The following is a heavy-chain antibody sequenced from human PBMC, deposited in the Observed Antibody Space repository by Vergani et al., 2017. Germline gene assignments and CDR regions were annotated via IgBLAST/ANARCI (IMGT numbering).Heavy chain of an antibody. CDR2: ISGSGGST. D-gene: IGHD5-24*01. J-gene: IGHJ6*02. Sequence: EVQLLESGGGLVQPGGSLRLSCAASGFTFSSYAMSWVRQAPGKGLEWVSTISGSGGSTYYADSVKGRFTISRDNSKNTLYLQMNSLRAEDTAVYYCAREGYNYPFYYYGMDVWGQGTTVTVSS. CDR3: AREGYNYPFYYYGMDV. V-gene: IGHV3-23*01. CDR1: GFTFSSYA.